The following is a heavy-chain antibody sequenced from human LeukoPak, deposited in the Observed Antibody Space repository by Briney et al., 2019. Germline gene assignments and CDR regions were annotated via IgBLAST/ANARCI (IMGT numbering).Heavy chain of an antibody. Sequence: ASETLSLTCAVYGGSFSGYYWSWIRQPPGKGLEWIGYIYYSGRTNYNPSLKSRVTISVDTSKNQFSLKLSSVTAADTAVYYCARDRNYYDSSGYSVDYFDYWGQGTLVTVSS. CDR1: GGSFSGYY. V-gene: IGHV4-59*01. J-gene: IGHJ4*02. CDR2: IYYSGRT. D-gene: IGHD3-22*01. CDR3: ARDRNYYDSSGYSVDYFDY.